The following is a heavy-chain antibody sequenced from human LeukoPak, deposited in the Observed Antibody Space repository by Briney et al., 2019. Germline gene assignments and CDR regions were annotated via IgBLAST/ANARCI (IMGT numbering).Heavy chain of an antibody. CDR2: IRYDGSNK. CDR3: AKAGYCATTGCPDYYYMDV. V-gene: IGHV3-30*02. Sequence: PGGSLRLSCAASGFTFSSYAMHWVCQAPGKGLEWVAFIRYDGSNKFYADSVKGRFTISRDTSKNTLYLQMNSLTTEDSATYYCAKAGYCATTGCPDYYYMDVWGRGTTVTVSS. J-gene: IGHJ6*03. CDR1: GFTFSSYA. D-gene: IGHD2-2*01.